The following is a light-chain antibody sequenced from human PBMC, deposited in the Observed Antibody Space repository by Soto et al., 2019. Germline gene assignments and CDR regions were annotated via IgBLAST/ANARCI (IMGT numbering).Light chain of an antibody. V-gene: IGLV2-14*01. CDR2: EVS. Sequence: SVLTQPASVSGSLGQSITSSCTGTSSDIGGYKYVSWYQQHPGKAPKLIIFEVSNRPSGVSDRFSGSNSGNTASLTISGLQAEDEADYYCTSYSRYRVLVFGGGTKVTVL. CDR1: SSDIGGYKY. CDR3: TSYSRYRVLV. J-gene: IGLJ3*02.